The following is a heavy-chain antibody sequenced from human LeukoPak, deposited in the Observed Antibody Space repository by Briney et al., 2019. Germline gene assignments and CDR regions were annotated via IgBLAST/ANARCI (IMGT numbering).Heavy chain of an antibody. Sequence: SETLSLTCAVYGGSFSGYYWSWIRQPPGKGLEWIGEINHSGSTNYNPSLKSRVTISVDTSKNQFSLKLSSVTAADTAVYYCGRGGVVVPAAPGWFDPWGQGTLVTVSS. CDR1: GGSFSGYY. J-gene: IGHJ5*02. CDR3: GRGGVVVPAAPGWFDP. CDR2: INHSGST. D-gene: IGHD2-2*01. V-gene: IGHV4-34*01.